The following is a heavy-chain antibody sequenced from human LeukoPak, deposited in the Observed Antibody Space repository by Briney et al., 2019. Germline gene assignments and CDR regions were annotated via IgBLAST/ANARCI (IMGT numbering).Heavy chain of an antibody. CDR2: ISTYNGNT. V-gene: IGHV1-18*01. CDR1: GYTFTSYG. D-gene: IGHD3-10*01. CDR3: ARQSAITMVRGVYAY. J-gene: IGHJ4*02. Sequence: ASVKASCKASGYTFTSYGISWVRQAPGQGLEWMGWISTYNGNTNYAQKLQGRVTMTTDTSTSTAYMELRSLRSDDTALYYCARQSAITMVRGVYAYWGQGTLVTVSS.